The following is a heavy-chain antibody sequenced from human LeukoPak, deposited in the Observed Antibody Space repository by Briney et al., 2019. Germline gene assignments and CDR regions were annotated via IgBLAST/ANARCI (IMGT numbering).Heavy chain of an antibody. J-gene: IGHJ4*02. D-gene: IGHD3-3*01. CDR1: GFTFSSYA. CDR2: ISGSSGST. Sequence: PGGSLRLSCAASGFTFSSYAMNWVRQAPGRGLEWVSAISGSSGSTYYADSVKGRFTISRDNSKNTLYLQMNSLRAEDTAVYYCARGGFTYFDFWSAYYTADYWGQGTLVTVSS. CDR3: ARGGFTYFDFWSAYYTADY. V-gene: IGHV3-23*01.